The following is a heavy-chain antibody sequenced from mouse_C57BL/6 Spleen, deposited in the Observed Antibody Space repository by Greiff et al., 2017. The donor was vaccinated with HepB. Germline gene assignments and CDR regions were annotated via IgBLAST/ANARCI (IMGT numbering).Heavy chain of an antibody. Sequence: VQLQQSGPELVKPGASVKISCKASGYAFSSSWMNWVKQRPGKGLEWIGRIYPGDGDTNYNGKFKGKATLTADKSSSTAYMQLSSLTSEDSAVYFCARGDGYYGGYFDVWGTGTTVTVSS. CDR3: ARGDGYYGGYFDV. CDR1: GYAFSSSW. V-gene: IGHV1-82*01. CDR2: IYPGDGDT. J-gene: IGHJ1*03. D-gene: IGHD2-3*01.